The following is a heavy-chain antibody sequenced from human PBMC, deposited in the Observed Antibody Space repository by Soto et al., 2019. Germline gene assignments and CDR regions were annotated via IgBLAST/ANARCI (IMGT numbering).Heavy chain of an antibody. J-gene: IGHJ4*02. Sequence: SETLSLTCAVYGGSFSGYYWSWIRQPPGKGLEWIGEINHSGSTNYNPSLKSRVTISVDTSKNQFSLKLSSVTAADTAVYYCARLSSAFHDILTGYYENFDYWGQGTLVTVSS. D-gene: IGHD3-9*01. CDR1: GGSFSGYY. CDR3: ARLSSAFHDILTGYYENFDY. CDR2: INHSGST. V-gene: IGHV4-34*01.